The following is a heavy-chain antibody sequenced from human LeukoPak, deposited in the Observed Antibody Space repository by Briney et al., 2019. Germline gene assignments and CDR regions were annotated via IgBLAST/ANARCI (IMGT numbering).Heavy chain of an antibody. Sequence: PGGSLRLSCAASGFTFSSYWMSWVRQAPGKGLEWVANIKQDGSEKYYVDSVKGRFTISRDNAKNSLYLQMNSLRAEETAGYYCAGWEGSGSFYYYYYMDVWGQETTVTVSS. CDR1: GFTFSSYW. CDR3: AGWEGSGSFYYYYYMDV. CDR2: IKQDGSEK. D-gene: IGHD3-10*01. J-gene: IGHJ6*03. V-gene: IGHV3-7*01.